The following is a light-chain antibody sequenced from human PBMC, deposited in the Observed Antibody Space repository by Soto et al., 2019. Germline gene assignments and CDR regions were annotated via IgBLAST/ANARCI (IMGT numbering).Light chain of an antibody. J-gene: IGLJ3*02. CDR3: CSYTSSSSRV. V-gene: IGLV2-14*01. CDR1: SSDVGGYNY. CDR2: DVS. Sequence: QSVLTQPASVSGSPGQSITISCSGTSSDVGGYNYVSWYQQHPGKAPKLMLYDVSNRPSGVSNRFSGSKSGNTAFLTISGLQAEDEADYYCCSYTSSSSRVFGGGTKLTVL.